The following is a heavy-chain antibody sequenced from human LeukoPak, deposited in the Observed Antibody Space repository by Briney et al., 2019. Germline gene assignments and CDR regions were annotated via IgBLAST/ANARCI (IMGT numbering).Heavy chain of an antibody. CDR3: ATFDILTGRASFDY. Sequence: SETLSLTCAVYGGSFSGYYWTWIRQPPGKGLEWIGYIYYSGSTNYNPSLKSRVTISVDTSKNQFSLKLSSVTAADTAVYYCATFDILTGRASFDYWGQGTLVTVSS. CDR1: GGSFSGYY. CDR2: IYYSGST. J-gene: IGHJ4*02. D-gene: IGHD3-9*01. V-gene: IGHV4-59*01.